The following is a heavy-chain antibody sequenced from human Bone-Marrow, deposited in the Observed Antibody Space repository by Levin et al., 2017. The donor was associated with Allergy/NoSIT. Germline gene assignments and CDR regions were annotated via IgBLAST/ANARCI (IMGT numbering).Heavy chain of an antibody. D-gene: IGHD5-24*01. V-gene: IGHV4-31*03. CDR2: IYYSGST. Sequence: PSETLSLTCTVSGGSISSGGYHWSWIRQHAGKGLEWIGYIYYSGSTYYNPSLKSRAMISLDTSKNQFSLKVTSATAADAAVYYCAREDESTFDSWGQGTLVTVSS. CDR1: GGSISSGGYH. J-gene: IGHJ4*02. CDR3: AREDESTFDS.